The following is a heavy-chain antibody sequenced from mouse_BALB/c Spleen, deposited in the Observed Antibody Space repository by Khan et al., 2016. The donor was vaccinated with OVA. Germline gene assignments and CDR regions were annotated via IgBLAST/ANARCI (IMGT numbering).Heavy chain of an antibody. CDR2: IWSAGST. CDR1: GFSLNNYS. D-gene: IGHD2-4*01. V-gene: IGHV2-2*02. J-gene: IGHJ3*01. CDR3: ARRGYEYGRGALFAY. Sequence: VQLQESGPGLVQPSQSLSITCTVSGFSLNNYSVHWVRQSTGKGLEWLGVIWSAGSTYYNAAFISRLTISNNNYRRQVLFKMKSLQTNDTAIYDCARRGYEYGRGALFAYWGQGTPVTVSA.